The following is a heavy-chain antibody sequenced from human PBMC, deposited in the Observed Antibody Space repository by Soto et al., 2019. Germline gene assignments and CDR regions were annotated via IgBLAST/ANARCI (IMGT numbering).Heavy chain of an antibody. Sequence: SEDLCLPWTGSGGFLSRETYFVGRMRQPPGKGLEWIASFFIGGNTYYNPSLKSRVTISVDTSKNQFSLKLNSVTAADTAVYYCARAYGGYADYWGQGALVTVSS. J-gene: IGHJ4*02. CDR2: FFIGGNT. CDR3: ARAYGGYADY. V-gene: IGHV4-39*01. D-gene: IGHD5-12*01. CDR1: GGFLSRETYF.